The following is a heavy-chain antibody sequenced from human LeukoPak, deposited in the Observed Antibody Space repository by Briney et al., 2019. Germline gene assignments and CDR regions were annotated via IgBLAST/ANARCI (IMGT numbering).Heavy chain of an antibody. CDR3: AGGQLLNDGMDV. CDR1: GFTFSSYS. V-gene: IGHV3-74*01. Sequence: GGSLRLSCAASGFTFSSYSMNWVRQAPGKGLVWVSRINSDGSSTSYADSVKGRFTISRDNAKNTLYLQMNSLRAEDTAVYYCAGGQLLNDGMDVWGQGTTVTVSS. CDR2: INSDGSST. D-gene: IGHD2-2*01. J-gene: IGHJ6*02.